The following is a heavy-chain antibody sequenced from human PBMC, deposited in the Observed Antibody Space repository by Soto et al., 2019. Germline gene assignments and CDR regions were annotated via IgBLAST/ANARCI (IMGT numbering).Heavy chain of an antibody. CDR1: GFTFSSYW. CDR3: ARDLVTYYYDSSGYDEDY. D-gene: IGHD3-22*01. V-gene: IGHV3-7*01. J-gene: IGHJ4*02. Sequence: PGGSLRLSCAASGFTFSSYWMSWVRQAPGKGLEWVANIKQDGSEKYYVDSVKGRFTISRDNAKNSLYLQMNSLRAEDTAVYYCARDLVTYYYDSSGYDEDYWGQGTLVTVSS. CDR2: IKQDGSEK.